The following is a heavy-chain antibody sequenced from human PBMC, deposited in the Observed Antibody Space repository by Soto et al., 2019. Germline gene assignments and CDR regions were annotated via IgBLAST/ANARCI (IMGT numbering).Heavy chain of an antibody. D-gene: IGHD3-10*01. J-gene: IGHJ6*02. CDR3: ARDTIRGVTNEVPRAHYYYGMDV. CDR1: GYTFTSYG. CDR2: ISVYYGNT. Sequence: GASVKVSCKASGYTFTSYGVSWVRQAPGQGLEWMGWISVYYGNTSYAQKFQGRVTMTTDTSTSTAYMEVRSLRSDDTAVYYCARDTIRGVTNEVPRAHYYYGMDVRGQGTTVTVPS. V-gene: IGHV1-18*01.